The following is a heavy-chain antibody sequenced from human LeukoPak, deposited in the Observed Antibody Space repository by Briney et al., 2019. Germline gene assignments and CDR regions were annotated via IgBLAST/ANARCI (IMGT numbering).Heavy chain of an antibody. D-gene: IGHD3-10*01. CDR2: IKGDGSRE. CDR1: GFIFSGSC. Sequence: PGGSLRLSCAASGFIFSGSCMSWVRQAPGKGREWLAHIKGDGSREIYLGSVKERFHTSRDNAKNSLYLQINNLRAEDTAVYYCARDSYGWGSYEYWGQGILVTV. J-gene: IGHJ4*02. V-gene: IGHV3-7*01. CDR3: ARDSYGWGSYEY.